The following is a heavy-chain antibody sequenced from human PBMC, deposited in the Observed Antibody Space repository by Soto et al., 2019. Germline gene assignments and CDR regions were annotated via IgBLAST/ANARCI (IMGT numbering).Heavy chain of an antibody. J-gene: IGHJ6*03. CDR2: INAGNGNT. V-gene: IGHV1-3*01. CDR1: GYTCTSYA. D-gene: IGHD4-17*01. Sequence: ASVKVSCKASGYTCTSYAMHWVRQAPGQRLEWMGWINAGNGNTKYSQKFQGRVTITRDTSASTAYMELSSLRSEDTAVYYCARTTVTTGGYYYYYMDVWGKGTTVTVSS. CDR3: ARTTVTTGGYYYYYMDV.